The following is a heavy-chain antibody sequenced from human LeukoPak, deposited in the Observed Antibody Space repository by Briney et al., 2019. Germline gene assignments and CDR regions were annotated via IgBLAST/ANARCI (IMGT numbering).Heavy chain of an antibody. CDR2: IYYTGST. Sequence: SETLSLTCTVSGGSISNYYWNWIRQPPGKGLEGIGYIYYTGSTNYNPSLTRRVTMSLPTSKTQFSLTLKSVTPEDTAVYYCARNHIPEQLVLNFWGQGTLVTVSS. CDR1: GGSISNYY. D-gene: IGHD6-13*01. V-gene: IGHV4-59*01. J-gene: IGHJ4*02. CDR3: ARNHIPEQLVLNF.